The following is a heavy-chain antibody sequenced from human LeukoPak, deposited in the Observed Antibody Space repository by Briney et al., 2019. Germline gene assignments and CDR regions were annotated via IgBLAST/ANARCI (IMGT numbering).Heavy chain of an antibody. V-gene: IGHV1-46*01. Sequence: ASVKVSCKASGYTFTSYYMHWVRQAPGQGLEWMGIINPSGGSTSYAQKFQGRVSMTRDTSTSPVYMDLSSLRSEDTAVYYCARALYYFGSGSYSGYYGMDVWGQGTTVTVSS. CDR1: GYTFTSYY. J-gene: IGHJ6*02. D-gene: IGHD3-10*01. CDR2: INPSGGST. CDR3: ARALYYFGSGSYSGYYGMDV.